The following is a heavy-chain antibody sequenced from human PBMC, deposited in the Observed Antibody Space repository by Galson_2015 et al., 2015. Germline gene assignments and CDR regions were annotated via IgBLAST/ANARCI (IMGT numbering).Heavy chain of an antibody. J-gene: IGHJ5*02. CDR1: GGSISSYY. CDR3: ARHTIVGAIGFDP. Sequence: ETLSLTCTVSGGSISSYYWSWIRQPPGKGLEWIGYIYYSGSTNYNPSLKSRVTISVDTSKNQFSLKLSSVTAADTAVYYCARHTIVGAIGFDPWGQGTLVTVSS. CDR2: IYYSGST. D-gene: IGHD1-26*01. V-gene: IGHV4-59*01.